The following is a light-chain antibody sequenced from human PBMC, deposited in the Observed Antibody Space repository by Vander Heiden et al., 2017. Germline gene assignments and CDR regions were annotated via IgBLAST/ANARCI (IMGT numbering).Light chain of an antibody. Sequence: AIRITHSPSSLSASTGDRVTITCRASQGISSYFAWYQQKPGKAPKLLIYAASTLQSGVPSRFSGSGSGTDFTLTISCLQSEDFATYYCQQYYSYPWTFGQGTKVEIK. J-gene: IGKJ1*01. CDR1: QGISSY. CDR3: QQYYSYPWT. V-gene: IGKV1-8*01. CDR2: AAS.